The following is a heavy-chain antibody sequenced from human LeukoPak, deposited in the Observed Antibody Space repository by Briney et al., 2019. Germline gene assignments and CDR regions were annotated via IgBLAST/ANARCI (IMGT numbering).Heavy chain of an antibody. Sequence: TGGSLRLSCAASGFTFNSYGMHWVRQAPGKGLEWVAFIQYDGSNKYYADSVKGRFTISRDNSKNTLYLQMNSLRAEDTAVYYCARDSGFSGTQRGEYWGQGTLVTVSS. CDR3: ARDSGFSGTQRGEY. CDR2: IQYDGSNK. V-gene: IGHV3-30*02. J-gene: IGHJ4*02. D-gene: IGHD6-6*01. CDR1: GFTFNSYG.